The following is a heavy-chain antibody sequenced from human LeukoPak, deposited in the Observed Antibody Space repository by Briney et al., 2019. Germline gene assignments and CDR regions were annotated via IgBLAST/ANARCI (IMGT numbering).Heavy chain of an antibody. V-gene: IGHV1-46*01. CDR1: GYTFTSYY. CDR3: ARARRKEMATLYAFDI. Sequence: GASVKVSCKASGYTFTSYYMHWVRQAPGQGLEWMGIINPSGGSTSYAQKFQGRVTMTRDTSTSTVYMELSSLRSEDTAVYYCARARRKEMATLYAFDIWGQGTMVTVSS. CDR2: INPSGGST. D-gene: IGHD5-24*01. J-gene: IGHJ3*02.